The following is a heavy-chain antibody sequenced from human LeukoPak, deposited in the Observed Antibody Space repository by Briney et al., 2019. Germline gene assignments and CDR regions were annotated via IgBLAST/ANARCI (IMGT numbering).Heavy chain of an antibody. V-gene: IGHV4-59*08. Sequence: TSETLSLTCTVSGGSISSYYWSWIRQPPGKGLERIGYIYYSGSTYYNPSLKSRVTISVDTSKNQFSLKLSSVTAADTAVYYCARQPSNWDHAYNWFDPWGQGTLVTVSS. CDR2: IYYSGST. CDR1: GGSISSYY. J-gene: IGHJ5*02. D-gene: IGHD7-27*01. CDR3: ARQPSNWDHAYNWFDP.